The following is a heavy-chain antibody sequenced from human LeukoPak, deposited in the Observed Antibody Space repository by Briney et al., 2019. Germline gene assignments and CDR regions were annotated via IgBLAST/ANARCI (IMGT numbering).Heavy chain of an antibody. CDR2: IYYSGST. CDR1: GGSISTYY. J-gene: IGHJ4*02. Sequence: SETLSLTCTVSGGSISTYYWSWIRQPPGKGLEWIGYIYYSGSTNYNPTLKRRVTISLDTSKNQFSLKLNSVTAADTAMYYCARSFSPNYYDLLDYWGQGTLVTVSS. D-gene: IGHD3-22*01. CDR3: ARSFSPNYYDLLDY. V-gene: IGHV4-59*01.